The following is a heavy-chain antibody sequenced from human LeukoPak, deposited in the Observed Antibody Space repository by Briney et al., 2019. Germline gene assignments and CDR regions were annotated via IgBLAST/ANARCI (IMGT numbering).Heavy chain of an antibody. V-gene: IGHV3-7*01. CDR1: RLTPTSDW. Sequence: PRRSRRPSCAPSRLTPTSDWIGWVSHLAGKGREWVGNIKPEGREKNYVNSVTGRFTIYRDNATNPLYLRRNSLRTPDTAVYFRARASPDAPLLWFRELLFDAFDIWRQGTMVGVS. CDR2: IKPEGREK. D-gene: IGHD3-10*01. J-gene: IGHJ3*02. CDR3: ARASPDAPLLWFRELLFDAFDI.